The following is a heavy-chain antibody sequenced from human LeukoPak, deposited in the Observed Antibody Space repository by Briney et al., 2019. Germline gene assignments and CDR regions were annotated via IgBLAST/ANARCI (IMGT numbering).Heavy chain of an antibody. Sequence: PSETLSLTCAVSGGSISTSNSWSWVRQPPGKGLEWIGEISHSGSTNFNPSLKSRLITSVDKSKSQFSLKLTSVTAADTAVYYCARIAVAGYFDYWGQGTLVTVSS. V-gene: IGHV4-4*02. J-gene: IGHJ4*02. CDR3: ARIAVAGYFDY. D-gene: IGHD6-19*01. CDR2: ISHSGST. CDR1: GGSISTSNS.